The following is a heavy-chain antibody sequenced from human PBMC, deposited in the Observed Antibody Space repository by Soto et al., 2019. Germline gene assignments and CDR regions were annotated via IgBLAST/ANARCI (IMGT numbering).Heavy chain of an antibody. CDR3: AREVCSGGSCYPRVYYYYGMDV. CDR2: INPNSGGT. Sequence: ASVKVSCKASGYTFTGYYMHWVRQAPGQGLEWMGWINPNSGGTNYAQKFQGRVTMTRDTSISTAYMELSRLRSDDTAVYYCAREVCSGGSCYPRVYYYYGMDVWGQGTTVTVSS. V-gene: IGHV1-2*02. CDR1: GYTFTGYY. J-gene: IGHJ6*02. D-gene: IGHD2-15*01.